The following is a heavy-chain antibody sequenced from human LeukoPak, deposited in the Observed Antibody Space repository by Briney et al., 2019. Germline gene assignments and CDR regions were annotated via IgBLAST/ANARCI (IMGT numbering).Heavy chain of an antibody. CDR2: INPNSAGT. CDR1: GYTFTGYY. Sequence: GASVKVSCKASGYTFTGYYMHCVRQAPGQRLESMGWINPNSAGTNYAQTFQGRVTMTMDTSISTSYMELSRLRSDDTAVYYCARDLEMATISSATVWDQGTLVTVSA. J-gene: IGHJ4*02. CDR3: ARDLEMATISSATV. D-gene: IGHD5-24*01. V-gene: IGHV1-2*02.